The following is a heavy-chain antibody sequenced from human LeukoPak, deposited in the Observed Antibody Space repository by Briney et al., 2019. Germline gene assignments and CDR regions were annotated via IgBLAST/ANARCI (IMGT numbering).Heavy chain of an antibody. D-gene: IGHD6-19*01. CDR1: GYTLTELS. V-gene: IGHV1-24*01. J-gene: IGHJ4*02. Sequence: AASVKVSCKVSGYTLTELSMHWVRQAPGKGLEWMGGFDPEDGETIYAQKFQGRVTMTEDTSTDTAYMELSSLRSEDTAVYYCATSYSSGWFYYFDYWGQGTLVTVSS. CDR3: ATSYSSGWFYYFDY. CDR2: FDPEDGET.